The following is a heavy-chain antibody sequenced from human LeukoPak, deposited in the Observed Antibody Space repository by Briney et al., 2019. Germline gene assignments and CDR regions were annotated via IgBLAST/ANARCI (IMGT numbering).Heavy chain of an antibody. V-gene: IGHV4-39*01. CDR1: GGSVSSSSYY. D-gene: IGHD5-24*01. J-gene: IGHJ4*02. CDR2: IYYSGST. CDR3: ARHRMRWLQIYYFDY. Sequence: SETLSLTCTVSGGSVSSSSYYWGWIRQPPGKGLEWIGSIYYSGSTYYNPSLKSRVTISVDTSKNQFSLKLSSVTAADTAMYYCARHRMRWLQIYYFDYWGQGTLVTVSS.